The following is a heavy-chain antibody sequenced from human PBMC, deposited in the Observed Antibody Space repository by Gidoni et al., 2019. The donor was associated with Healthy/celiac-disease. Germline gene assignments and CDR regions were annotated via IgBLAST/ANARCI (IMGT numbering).Heavy chain of an antibody. J-gene: IGHJ6*02. V-gene: IGHV3-33*01. CDR3: ARGSSSSLSYYYGMDV. CDR2: IWYDGSNK. D-gene: IGHD6-6*01. Sequence: QVQLVESGGGVVQPGRSLRLSCAAYGFTFSSYGMHWVRQAPGKGLEWVAVIWYDGSNKYYADSVKGRFTISRDNSKNTLYLQMNSLRAEDTAVYYCARGSSSSLSYYYGMDVWGQGTTVTVSS. CDR1: GFTFSSYG.